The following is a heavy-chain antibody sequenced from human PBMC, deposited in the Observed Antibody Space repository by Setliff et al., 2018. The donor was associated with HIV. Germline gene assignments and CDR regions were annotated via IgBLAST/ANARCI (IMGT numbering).Heavy chain of an antibody. D-gene: IGHD3-22*01. V-gene: IGHV4-34*01. CDR1: GGSLSGFY. Sequence: PSETLSLTCAVYGGSLSGFYWTFIRQSPGKGLEWIGEVTHSGSTTYDPSLKSRITISVDTSKNQFSLKLSSVTAADAAVYYCASRVYYYDSSGYAKPHAFDIWGQGTMVTVSS. J-gene: IGHJ3*02. CDR2: VTHSGST. CDR3: ASRVYYYDSSGYAKPHAFDI.